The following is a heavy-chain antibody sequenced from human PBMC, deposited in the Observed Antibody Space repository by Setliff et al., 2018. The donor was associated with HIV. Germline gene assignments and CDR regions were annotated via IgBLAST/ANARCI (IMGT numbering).Heavy chain of an antibody. CDR2: IRYDGSNK. CDR3: AKYSSGWTPYSYMDV. J-gene: IGHJ6*03. D-gene: IGHD6-19*01. Sequence: GGSLRLSCAASGFTFNTYGMHWVRQAPGKGLEWVAFIRYDGSNKYYADSVKGRFTISRDNSKNTLYLQMNSLRAEDTAVYYCAKYSSGWTPYSYMDVWGKGTTVTVSS. V-gene: IGHV3-30*02. CDR1: GFTFNTYG.